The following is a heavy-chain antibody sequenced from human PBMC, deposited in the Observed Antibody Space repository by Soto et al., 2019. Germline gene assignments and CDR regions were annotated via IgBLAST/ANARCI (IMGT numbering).Heavy chain of an antibody. D-gene: IGHD6-19*01. V-gene: IGHV3-33*01. Sequence: QVQLVESGGGVVQPGRSLRLSCAASGFTFSSYGMHWVRQAPGKGLEWVAVIWYDGSNKYYADSVKGRFTISRDNSKNTLYLQMNSLRAADTAVYYCARDRVAVAGTFDYWGQGTLVTVSS. CDR1: GFTFSSYG. CDR2: IWYDGSNK. CDR3: ARDRVAVAGTFDY. J-gene: IGHJ4*02.